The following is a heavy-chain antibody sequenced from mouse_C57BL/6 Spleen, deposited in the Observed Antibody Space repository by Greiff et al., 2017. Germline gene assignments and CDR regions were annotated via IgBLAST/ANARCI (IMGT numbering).Heavy chain of an antibody. CDR1: GYSITSGYY. J-gene: IGHJ2*01. CDR2: ISYDGSN. CDR3: ARGGEGGGYFDY. Sequence: EVKLQESGPGLVKPSQSLSLTCSVTGYSITSGYYWNWIRQFPGNKLEWMGYISYDGSNNYNPSLKNRISITRYPSKNQLFLKLKSVTTADTATYYGARGGEGGGYFDYWGQGTTLTVSS. V-gene: IGHV3-6*01.